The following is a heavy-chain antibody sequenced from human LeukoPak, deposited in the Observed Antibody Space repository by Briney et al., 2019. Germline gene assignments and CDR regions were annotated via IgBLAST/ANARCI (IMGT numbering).Heavy chain of an antibody. J-gene: IGHJ6*02. CDR2: ISWDGGST. Sequence: GGSLRLSCAASGFTFDDYTMHWVRHAPGKGLEWVSLISWDGGSTYYADSVKGRFTISRDNSKNSLYLQMNSLRTEDTALYYCAKDIGSQWLVFGMDVWGQGTTVTVSS. D-gene: IGHD6-19*01. CDR3: AKDIGSQWLVFGMDV. CDR1: GFTFDDYT. V-gene: IGHV3-43*01.